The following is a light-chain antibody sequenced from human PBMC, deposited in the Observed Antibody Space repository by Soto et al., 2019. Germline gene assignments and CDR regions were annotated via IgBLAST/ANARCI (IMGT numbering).Light chain of an antibody. CDR2: AAS. J-gene: IGKJ4*01. CDR1: QSISSY. CDR3: QQSYSTPRT. Sequence: DIQITQSPSSLSASVGDRVTITSRPSQSISSYLNWYQQKPGKAPKLLIYAASSLQSGVPSRFSGSGSGTDFTLTISSLQPEDFATYYCQQSYSTPRTFGGGTKVDIK. V-gene: IGKV1-39*01.